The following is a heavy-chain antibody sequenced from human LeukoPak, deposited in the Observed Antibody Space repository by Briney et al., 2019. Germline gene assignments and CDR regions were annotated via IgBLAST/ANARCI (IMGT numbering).Heavy chain of an antibody. V-gene: IGHV3-48*03. CDR2: ISSSGSTI. D-gene: IGHD4-17*01. J-gene: IGHJ4*02. CDR3: ARVADYGDDGVYFDY. CDR1: GFTFSSYE. Sequence: RGGSLRLSCAASGFTFSSYEMNWVRQAAGKGLEWVSYISSSGSTIYYADSVKGRFTISRDNAKNSLYLQMNSLRAEDTAVYYCARVADYGDDGVYFDYWGQGTLVTVSS.